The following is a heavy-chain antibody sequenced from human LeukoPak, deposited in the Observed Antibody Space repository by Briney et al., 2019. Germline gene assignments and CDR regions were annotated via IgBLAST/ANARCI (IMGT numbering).Heavy chain of an antibody. V-gene: IGHV3-30-3*01. CDR3: ARVGYYASGPFSYFDY. D-gene: IGHD3-10*01. CDR2: ISDDGSNK. CDR1: GFTFRGYA. J-gene: IGHJ4*02. Sequence: GGSLRLSCAASGFTFRGYAMHWVRQAPPKELAWVAVISDDGSNKYYADSVKGRFTISRDNSKNTLYLQMNSLSVADTAVYYCARVGYYASGPFSYFDYWGQGTLVTVSS.